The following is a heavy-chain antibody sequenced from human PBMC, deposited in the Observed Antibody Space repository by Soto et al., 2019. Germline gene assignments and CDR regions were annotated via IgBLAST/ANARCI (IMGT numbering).Heavy chain of an antibody. CDR3: TKGASTSCFSAFDL. J-gene: IGHJ3*01. Sequence: EVQLVESGGGLVQPGRSLRLSCTASGFTFDDYAMHWVRQAPGKGLEWVSSISWNSGNIVYADSVRGRFTISRDNAKTYLNLQMNSLRAEDTALYYCTKGASTSCFSAFDLWGQGTMVTVSS. CDR1: GFTFDDYA. D-gene: IGHD2-2*01. CDR2: ISWNSGNI. V-gene: IGHV3-9*01.